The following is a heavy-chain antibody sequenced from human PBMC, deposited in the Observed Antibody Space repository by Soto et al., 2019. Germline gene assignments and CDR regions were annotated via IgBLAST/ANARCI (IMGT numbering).Heavy chain of an antibody. CDR1: GFTFSSYA. D-gene: IGHD3-22*01. Sequence: AGLSLRLSCAASGFTFSSYAMSWVLQAPGKGLEWVSAISGSGGSTYYADSVKGLFTISRYNSKKTLYLQKNGLRAKDTAVDYCAKAPNRMTMKLVVFTSFLDYWGQGTLVTVSS. J-gene: IGHJ4*02. CDR3: AKAPNRMTMKLVVFTSFLDY. CDR2: ISGSGGST. V-gene: IGHV3-23*01.